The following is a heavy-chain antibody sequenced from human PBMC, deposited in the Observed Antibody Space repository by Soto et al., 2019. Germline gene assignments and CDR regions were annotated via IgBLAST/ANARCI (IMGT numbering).Heavy chain of an antibody. CDR2: IYHSGST. CDR3: ASCGNFYYDSCGYCGGVFAF. Sequence: SETLSLTCAVSGGSISSSNWWSWVRQPPGKGLEWIGEIYHSGSTNYNPSLKSRITISVDKSKNQFSLKLSSVTAADTAVYYCASCGNFYYDSCGYCGGVFAFGGRGTLVPVSS. D-gene: IGHD3-22*01. J-gene: IGHJ4*02. V-gene: IGHV4-4*02. CDR1: GGSISSSNW.